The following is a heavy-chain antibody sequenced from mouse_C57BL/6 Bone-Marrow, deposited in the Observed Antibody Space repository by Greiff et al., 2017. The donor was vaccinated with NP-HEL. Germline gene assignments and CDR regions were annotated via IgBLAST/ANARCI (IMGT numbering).Heavy chain of an antibody. CDR1: GFSLTSYG. V-gene: IGHV2-5*01. D-gene: IGHD2-1*01. CDR3: AKNGIYYGNTWFAY. J-gene: IGHJ3*01. CDR2: IWRGGST. Sequence: VKLMESGPGLVQPSQSLSITCTVSGFSLTSYGVHWVRQSPGKGLEWLGVIWRGGSTDYNAAFMSRLSITKDNSKSQVFFKMNSLQADDTAIYYCAKNGIYYGNTWFAYWGQGTLVTVSA.